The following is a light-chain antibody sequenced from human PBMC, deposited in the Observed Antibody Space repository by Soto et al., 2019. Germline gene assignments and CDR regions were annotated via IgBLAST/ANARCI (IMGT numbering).Light chain of an antibody. V-gene: IGKV1-5*03. CDR3: QQYNCR. CDR1: QNISDW. J-gene: IGKJ4*01. Sequence: DIQMTQSPSTLSASVGDRVTITCRASQNISDWLAWYQQKPGKVPEVLIYRASNLQSGVPSRFSGSGSGTEFALTINGLQAEDSATYYCQQYNCRFGGGTKVEIK. CDR2: RAS.